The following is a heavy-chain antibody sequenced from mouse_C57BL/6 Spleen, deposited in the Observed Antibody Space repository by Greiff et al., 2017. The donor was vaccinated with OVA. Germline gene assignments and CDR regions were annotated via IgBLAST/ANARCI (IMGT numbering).Heavy chain of an antibody. D-gene: IGHD1-1*02. CDR1: GYTFTDYE. CDR2: IDPETGGT. CDR3: TRGSTSWFAY. J-gene: IGHJ3*01. Sequence: VQLQQSGAELVRPGASVTLSCKASGYTFTDYEMHWVKQTPVHGLEWIGAIDPETGGTAYNQKFKGKAMLTADKSSSTAYMELRSLTSEDSAVYYCTRGSTSWFAYWGQGTLVTVSA. V-gene: IGHV1-15*01.